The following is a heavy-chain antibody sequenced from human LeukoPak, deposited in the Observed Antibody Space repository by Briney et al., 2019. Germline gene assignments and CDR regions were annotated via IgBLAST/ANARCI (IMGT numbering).Heavy chain of an antibody. CDR3: ARRGVGSTSGQDYYYYMDV. Sequence: ASVKVSCKASGYTFTSYDINWVRQATGQGLEWMGWMNPNSGNTGYAQKFQGRVTITRNTSMSTAYMELSSLRSEDTAVYYCARRGVGSTSGQDYYYYMDVWGKGTTVTVSS. CDR2: MNPNSGNT. J-gene: IGHJ6*03. CDR1: GYTFTSYD. D-gene: IGHD2-2*01. V-gene: IGHV1-8*03.